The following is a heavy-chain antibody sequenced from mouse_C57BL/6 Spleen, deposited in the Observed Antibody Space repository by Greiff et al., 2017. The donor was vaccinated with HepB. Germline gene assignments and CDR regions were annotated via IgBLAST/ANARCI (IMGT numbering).Heavy chain of an antibody. CDR1: GYTFTSYW. CDR3: ARYVLSYAMDY. CDR2: IDPSDSET. J-gene: IGHJ4*01. V-gene: IGHV1-52*01. D-gene: IGHD1-1*01. Sequence: QVQLQQPGAELVRPGSSVKLSCKASGYTFTSYWMQWVKQRPIQGLEWIGNIDPSDSETHYNQKFKDKATLTVDKSSSTAYMQLSSLTSEDSAVYYCARYVLSYAMDYWGQGTSVTVSS.